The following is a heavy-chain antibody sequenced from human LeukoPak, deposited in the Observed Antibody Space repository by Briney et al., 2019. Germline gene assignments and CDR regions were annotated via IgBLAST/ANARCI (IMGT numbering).Heavy chain of an antibody. CDR1: GFTFSSYA. V-gene: IGHV3-23*01. Sequence: PGGSLRLSCAASGFTFSSYAMSWVRQAPGKGLEWVSAISTSYGSTYYADSVRGRFTISRDNSKNTLYLQMNSLRAGDTAVYYCAKGGGSVFFAYWGQGTLLTVSS. J-gene: IGHJ4*02. CDR2: ISTSYGST. CDR3: AKGGGSVFFAY. D-gene: IGHD1-26*01.